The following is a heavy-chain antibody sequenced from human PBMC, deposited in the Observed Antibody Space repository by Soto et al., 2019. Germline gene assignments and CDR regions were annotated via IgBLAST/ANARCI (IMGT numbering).Heavy chain of an antibody. V-gene: IGHV1-69*13. CDR2: IIPIFGTA. CDR3: ARALYSGSYRSAWDYYYYYGMDV. Sequence: GASVKVSCKASGGTFSSYAISWVRQAPGQGLEWMGGIIPIFGTANYAQKFQGRVTITADESTSTAYMELSSLRSEDTAVYYCARALYSGSYRSAWDYYYYYGMDVWGQGTTVTVSS. D-gene: IGHD1-26*01. J-gene: IGHJ6*02. CDR1: GGTFSSYA.